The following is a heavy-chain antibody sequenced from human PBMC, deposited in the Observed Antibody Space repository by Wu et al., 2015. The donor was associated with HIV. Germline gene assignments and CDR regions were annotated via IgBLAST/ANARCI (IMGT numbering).Heavy chain of an antibody. CDR2: ISAYNGNT. V-gene: IGHV1-18*01. CDR1: GYTFTSYG. CDR3: ARDPSNYYDSSGYFSP. D-gene: IGHD3-22*01. J-gene: IGHJ5*02. Sequence: QVQLVQSGAEVKKPGASVKVSCKASGYTFTSYGISWVRQAPGQGLEWMGWISAYNGNTNYAQKLQGRVTITADESTSTAYMELSSLRSEDTAVYYCARDPSNYYDSSGYFSPWGQGTLVTVSS.